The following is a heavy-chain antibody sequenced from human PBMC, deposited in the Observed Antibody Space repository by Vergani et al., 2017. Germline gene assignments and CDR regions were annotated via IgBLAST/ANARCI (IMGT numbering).Heavy chain of an antibody. CDR2: IYTSGST. CDR3: ARGVAAAGTHFDY. V-gene: IGHV4-38-2*02. Sequence: QVQLQESGPGLLKPSETLSLTCTVSGYSISSGYYWGWIRQPPGKGLEWIGSIYTSGSTNYNPSLKSRVTISVDTSKNQFSLKLSSVTAADTAVYYCARGVAAAGTHFDYWGQGTLVTVSS. J-gene: IGHJ4*02. D-gene: IGHD6-13*01. CDR1: GYSISSGYY.